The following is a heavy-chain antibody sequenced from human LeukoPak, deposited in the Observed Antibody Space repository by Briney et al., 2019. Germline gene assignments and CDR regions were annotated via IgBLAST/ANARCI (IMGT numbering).Heavy chain of an antibody. CDR1: GGSFSGYY. Sequence: SETLSLTCAVYGGSFSGYYWSWIRQPPGKGLEWIGEINHSGSTNYNPSLKSRVTISVDTSKNQFSLKLSSVTAADTAVYYCARAPSTVTKSHPFDYWGQGTLVTVSS. CDR2: INHSGST. CDR3: ARAPSTVTKSHPFDY. D-gene: IGHD4-17*01. J-gene: IGHJ4*02. V-gene: IGHV4-34*01.